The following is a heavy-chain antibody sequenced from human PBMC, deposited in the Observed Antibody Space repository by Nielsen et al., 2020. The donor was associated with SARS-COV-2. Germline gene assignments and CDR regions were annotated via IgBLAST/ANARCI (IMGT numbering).Heavy chain of an antibody. D-gene: IGHD5-18*01. V-gene: IGHV3-64*02. CDR2: ISSNGDST. CDR1: GFTFRSFP. CDR3: AKEASRGYSYGYVGDY. Sequence: GESLKISCATSGFTFRSFPMHWVRQAPGKGLEYVSGISSNGDSTYYADSVRGRFTISRDNSKNTLSLQMGSLRPEDTAVYYCAKEASRGYSYGYVGDYWGQGTLVTVSS. J-gene: IGHJ4*02.